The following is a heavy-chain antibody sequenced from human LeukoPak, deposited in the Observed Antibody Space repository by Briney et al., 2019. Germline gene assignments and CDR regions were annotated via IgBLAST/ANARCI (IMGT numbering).Heavy chain of an antibody. CDR2: IRSKAYGGTT. CDR1: GFTFGDYA. Sequence: GGSLRLSCTASGFTFGDYAMSWFRHAPGKGLEWVGFIRSKAYGGTTVYAASVKGRFTISRDDSKSIAYLQMNSLKTEDTAVYYCTRTYYGSGFGAFDIWGQGTMVTVSS. D-gene: IGHD3-10*01. CDR3: TRTYYGSGFGAFDI. V-gene: IGHV3-49*03. J-gene: IGHJ3*02.